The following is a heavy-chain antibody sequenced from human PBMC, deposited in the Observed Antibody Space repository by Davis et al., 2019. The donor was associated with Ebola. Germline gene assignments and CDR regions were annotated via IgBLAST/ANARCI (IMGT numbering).Heavy chain of an antibody. J-gene: IGHJ3*02. CDR2: ISYDEINK. Sequence: PGGSLRLSCAASGFTFSSYAMHWVRQAPGKGLEWVAVISYDEINKYYADSVKGRFTISRDNSKNTLYVQMNSLRAEDTAVYYCARGPRYGLELGDAFDIWGQGTMVTVSS. CDR1: GFTFSSYA. D-gene: IGHD1-7*01. V-gene: IGHV3-30-3*01. CDR3: ARGPRYGLELGDAFDI.